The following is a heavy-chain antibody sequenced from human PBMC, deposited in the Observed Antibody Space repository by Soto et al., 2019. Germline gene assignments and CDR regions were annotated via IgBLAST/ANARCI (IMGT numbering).Heavy chain of an antibody. CDR3: ARDWASGYSYGPPFDY. Sequence: QVQLVQSGAEVKKPGASVKVSCKASCYTFTSYGISWVRQAPGQGLEWMGWISAYNGNTNYAQKLQGRVTMTTDTSTSTAYMELRSLISDDTAVYYCARDWASGYSYGPPFDYWGQGTLVTVSS. J-gene: IGHJ4*02. CDR1: CYTFTSYG. CDR2: ISAYNGNT. V-gene: IGHV1-18*01. D-gene: IGHD5-18*01.